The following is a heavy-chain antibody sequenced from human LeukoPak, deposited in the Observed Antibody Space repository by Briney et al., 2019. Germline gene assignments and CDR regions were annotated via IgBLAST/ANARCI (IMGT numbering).Heavy chain of an antibody. D-gene: IGHD3-16*01. CDR3: AKDTTAEFGGDYNFEF. CDR2: ISWDGYTT. Sequence: PGGSLRLSCAASGFSLDDYTMHWVRQAPGKGLEWVSLISWDGYTTYYGDSVKGRFTISRDNSKNSLFLQMNSLRTEDTALYYCAKDTTAEFGGDYNFEFWGQGTLVTVSS. V-gene: IGHV3-43*01. CDR1: GFSLDDYT. J-gene: IGHJ4*02.